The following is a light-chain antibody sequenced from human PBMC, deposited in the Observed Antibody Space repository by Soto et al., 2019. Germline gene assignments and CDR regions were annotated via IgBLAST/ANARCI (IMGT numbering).Light chain of an antibody. V-gene: IGKV3-11*01. CDR1: PSVGNY. CDR2: DAS. CDR3: QQCIDWPVT. J-gene: IGKJ5*01. Sequence: EIVLTQSPATLSLSPGERATLSCRASPSVGNYLAWYQQKPGQAPRLLIYDASNRAPGIPARFSGSGSGTDFTLTISSLEPEDFAFYSCQQCIDWPVTFGQGTRLEIK.